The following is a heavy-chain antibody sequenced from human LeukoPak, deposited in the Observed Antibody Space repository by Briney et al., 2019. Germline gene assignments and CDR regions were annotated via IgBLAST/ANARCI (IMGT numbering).Heavy chain of an antibody. D-gene: IGHD3-10*01. J-gene: IGHJ4*02. V-gene: IGHV3-74*01. CDR3: VRVALYYYGSESYYFFEH. Sequence: GGSLTLSCAASGCTFSSYWMHWVRQAPAKGLVWVSRINSDGSSTSYADSVKGRFTISRDNAKHSLYLQMNTLRVEDTAIYYCVRVALYYYGSESYYFFEHWGQGTAVTASS. CDR2: INSDGSST. CDR1: GCTFSSYW.